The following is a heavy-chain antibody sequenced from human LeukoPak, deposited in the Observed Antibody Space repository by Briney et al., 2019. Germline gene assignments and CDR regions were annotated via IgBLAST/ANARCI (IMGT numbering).Heavy chain of an antibody. CDR2: IWFDGIRK. V-gene: IGHV3-33*01. CDR3: ARDLEDSSPFGAFDM. Sequence: GGSLRLSCAASGFTFSNYGMHWVRQVPGKGLEWVAAIWFDGIRKYFADSVKGRLTISRDNSKNTLYLQMNSLRAEDTAVYYCARDLEDSSPFGAFDMWGQGTMVTVSS. D-gene: IGHD3-22*01. J-gene: IGHJ3*02. CDR1: GFTFSNYG.